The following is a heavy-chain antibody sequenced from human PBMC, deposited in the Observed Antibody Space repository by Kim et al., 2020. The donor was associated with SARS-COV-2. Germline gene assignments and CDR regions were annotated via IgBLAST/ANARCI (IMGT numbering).Heavy chain of an antibody. CDR3: ARDGYGSGGYYRYYGMDV. V-gene: IGHV3-11*06. Sequence: GRFTTSRDNAKNSLYLQMNSLGAEDTAVYYCARDGYGSGGYYRYYGMDVWGQGTTVTVSS. J-gene: IGHJ6*02. D-gene: IGHD3-10*01.